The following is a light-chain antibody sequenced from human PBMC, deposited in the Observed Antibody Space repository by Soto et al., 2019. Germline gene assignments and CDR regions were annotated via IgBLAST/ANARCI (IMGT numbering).Light chain of an antibody. V-gene: IGKV3-11*01. CDR3: QQCSAWPQT. J-gene: IGKJ2*01. CDR1: QNVNSF. Sequence: EIVLTQSPAALSLSPWERAALSCRASQNVNSFLAWYQQKPGLAPRLLIYDASNRATGIPARFSGSGSGTDFTLTISSLEPEDFAVYYCQQCSAWPQTFGQGTKLEIK. CDR2: DAS.